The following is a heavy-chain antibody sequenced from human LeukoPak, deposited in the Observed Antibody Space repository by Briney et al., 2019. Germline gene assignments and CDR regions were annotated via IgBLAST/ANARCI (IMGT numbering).Heavy chain of an antibody. D-gene: IGHD3-22*01. Sequence: PGGSLRLSCAASGFTFSDYSMNWVRQAPGKGLEWVSGISWNSGNIGYADSVEGRFTISRDNAKNSLYLQMNSLRAEDTALYYCAKGWHNSGYSSDIDYWGQGTLVTVSS. V-gene: IGHV3-9*01. CDR1: GFTFSDYS. CDR2: ISWNSGNI. J-gene: IGHJ4*02. CDR3: AKGWHNSGYSSDIDY.